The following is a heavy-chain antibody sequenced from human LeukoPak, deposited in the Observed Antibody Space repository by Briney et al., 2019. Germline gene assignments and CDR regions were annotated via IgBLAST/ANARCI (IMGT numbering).Heavy chain of an antibody. CDR1: GFTVSSNY. D-gene: IGHD2-15*01. V-gene: IGHV3-66*01. Sequence: GESLRLSCAASGFTVSSNYMSWVRQAPGKGLEWVSVIYSGGSTYYADSVKGRFTISRDNSKNTLYLQMNSLRAEDTAVYYCANYCSGGSCYSALGYFQHWGQGTLVTVSS. J-gene: IGHJ1*01. CDR2: IYSGGST. CDR3: ANYCSGGSCYSALGYFQH.